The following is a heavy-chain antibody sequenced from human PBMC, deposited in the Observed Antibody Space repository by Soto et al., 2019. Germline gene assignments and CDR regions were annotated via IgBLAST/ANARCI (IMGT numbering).Heavy chain of an antibody. V-gene: IGHV4-59*01. CDR1: GGSLSNYF. D-gene: IGHD3-22*01. Sequence: SETLSLTCTISGGSLSNYFWNWIRQPPGKGLEWIGYMYYSGSTNYNPSLKSRFTISVYTSKNQFSLKLSSVTAVDTAVYYCAGDRKDSNYYYGLDVWGQGTTVTVSS. CDR2: MYYSGST. J-gene: IGHJ6*02. CDR3: AGDRKDSNYYYGLDV.